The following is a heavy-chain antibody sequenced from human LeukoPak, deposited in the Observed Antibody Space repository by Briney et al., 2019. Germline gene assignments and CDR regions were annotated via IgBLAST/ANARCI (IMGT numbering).Heavy chain of an antibody. D-gene: IGHD3-16*01. CDR1: GGSISSYY. CDR3: ANLVITFGGKLSDY. Sequence: SETLSLTCTVSGGSISSYYWSWIRQPAGKGLEWIGRIYTSGSTNYNPSLKSRVTMSVDTSENQFSLKLSSVTAADTAVYYCANLVITFGGKLSDYWGQGTLVTVSS. CDR2: IYTSGST. J-gene: IGHJ4*02. V-gene: IGHV4-4*07.